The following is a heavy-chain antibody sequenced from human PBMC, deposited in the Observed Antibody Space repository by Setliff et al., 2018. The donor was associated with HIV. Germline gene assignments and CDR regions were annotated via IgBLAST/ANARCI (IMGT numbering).Heavy chain of an antibody. D-gene: IGHD5-12*01. V-gene: IGHV4-59*01. J-gene: IGHJ6*02. CDR2: IYYSGST. CDR3: ARDLIVATIRDYYYGMNV. CDR1: GGSISSYH. Sequence: KTSETLSLTCSLSGGSISSYHWNWIRQPPGKGLEWIGYIYYSGSTNYNPSLKSRVTISVDTSKNQFSLKLSFVTAADPAVYYCARDLIVATIRDYYYGMNVWGQGTTVTVS.